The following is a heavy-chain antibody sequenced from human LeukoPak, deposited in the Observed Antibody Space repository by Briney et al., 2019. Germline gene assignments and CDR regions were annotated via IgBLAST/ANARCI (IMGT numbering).Heavy chain of an antibody. CDR2: IRYDGSNK. D-gene: IGHD5-12*01. Sequence: QTGGSLRLSCAASGFTLSSYGMHWVRQAPGKGLEWVAFIRYDGSNKYYADSVKGRFTISRDNSKNTLYLQMKSLRAEDTAVYYCAKGGGYEAQYYYYYLDVWGKGTTVTISS. CDR1: GFTLSSYG. V-gene: IGHV3-30*02. J-gene: IGHJ6*03. CDR3: AKGGGYEAQYYYYYLDV.